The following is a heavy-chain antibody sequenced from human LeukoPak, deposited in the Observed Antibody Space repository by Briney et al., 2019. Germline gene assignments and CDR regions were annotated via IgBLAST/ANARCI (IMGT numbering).Heavy chain of an antibody. CDR2: IYHSGST. CDR1: GGSISSSNW. J-gene: IGHJ4*02. V-gene: IGHV4-4*02. CDR3: ARDIGWFGELYYFDY. D-gene: IGHD3-10*01. Sequence: PSGTLSLTCAVSGGSISSSNWWSWVRQPPGKGLEWIGEIYHSGSTYYNPSLKSRVTISVDTSKNQFSLKLSSVTAADTAVYYCARDIGWFGELYYFDYWGQGTLVTVSS.